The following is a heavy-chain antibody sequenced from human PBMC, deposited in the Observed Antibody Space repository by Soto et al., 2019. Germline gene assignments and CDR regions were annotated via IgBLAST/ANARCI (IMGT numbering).Heavy chain of an antibody. Sequence: EVQLLESGGGLVQPGGSLRLSCAAPGFTFSNYAMNWVRQAPGKGLEWVSVISGSGGSTYYAASVKGRFTISRDNSKNTLYLQMNSLRGEDTAVYYCARRSSGWYFDYWGQGNLVTVSS. J-gene: IGHJ4*02. CDR2: ISGSGGST. CDR1: GFTFSNYA. D-gene: IGHD6-19*01. V-gene: IGHV3-23*01. CDR3: ARRSSGWYFDY.